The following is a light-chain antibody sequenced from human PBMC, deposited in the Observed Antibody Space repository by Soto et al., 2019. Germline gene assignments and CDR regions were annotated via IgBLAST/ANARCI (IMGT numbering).Light chain of an antibody. CDR1: SSDVGRYNY. Sequence: QSALTQPAAVSGPPGQSITISCTGTSSDVGRYNYVSWYQQHSGKAPKLVNYEVRNRPSGISNRFSASKSGNTASLTISGLQAEDEADYYCTSYTSNTTWVFGGGTKVTVL. J-gene: IGLJ3*02. CDR3: TSYTSNTTWV. V-gene: IGLV2-14*01. CDR2: EVR.